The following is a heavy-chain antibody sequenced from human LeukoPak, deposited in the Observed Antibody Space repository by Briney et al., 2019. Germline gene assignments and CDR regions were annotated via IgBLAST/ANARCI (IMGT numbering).Heavy chain of an antibody. CDR1: GYTFTSYG. J-gene: IGHJ4*02. V-gene: IGHV1-18*01. CDR3: ARAYPRYLDWSPTPDY. Sequence: ASVKVSCKASGYTFTSYGISWVRQAPGQGLEWMGWISAYNGNTNYAQKLQGRVTMTTDTSTSTAYMELRSLRSDDTAVYYCARAYPRYLDWSPTPDYWGQGTLVTVSS. D-gene: IGHD3-9*01. CDR2: ISAYNGNT.